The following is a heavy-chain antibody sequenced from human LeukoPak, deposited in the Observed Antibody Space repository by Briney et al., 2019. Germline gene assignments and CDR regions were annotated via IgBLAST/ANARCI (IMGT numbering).Heavy chain of an antibody. D-gene: IGHD5-12*01. CDR2: INHSGST. J-gene: IGHJ4*02. Sequence: SETLSLTCAVYGRSFSHYYWSWIRQPPGKGLEWIGEINHSGSTTYNPSLKSRVTISVDTSKNQFSLKLSSVTAADTAVYYCARLSGYDWESFYDYWGQGTLVTVSS. CDR1: GRSFSHYY. V-gene: IGHV4-34*01. CDR3: ARLSGYDWESFYDY.